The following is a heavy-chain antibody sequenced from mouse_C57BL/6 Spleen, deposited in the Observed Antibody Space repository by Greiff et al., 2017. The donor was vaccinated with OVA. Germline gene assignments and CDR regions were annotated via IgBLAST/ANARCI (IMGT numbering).Heavy chain of an antibody. CDR2: IHPNYGST. CDR3: ARDGNDPPTYFDY. CDR1: GYTFTGYW. J-gene: IGHJ2*01. V-gene: IGHV1-64*01. Sequence: QVQLQQPGPELVKPGASVKLSCKASGYTFTGYWMNWVKQRPGKGLEWIGMIHPNYGSTNYNQKFKGKATLTVDKSSSTAYMQLNSLTSEDSAVYYGARDGNDPPTYFDYWGKGTTVTVSS.